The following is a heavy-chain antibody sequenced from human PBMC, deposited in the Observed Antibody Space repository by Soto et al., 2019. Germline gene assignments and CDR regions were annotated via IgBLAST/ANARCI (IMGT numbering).Heavy chain of an antibody. CDR3: AKAYYYGSESYSISPFDY. CDR2: ISGSGGST. V-gene: IGHV3-23*01. J-gene: IGHJ4*02. Sequence: EVQLLESGGGLVQPGGSLRLSCAASGFTFSSYAMSWVRQAPGKGLEWVSAISGSGGSTYYADSVKGRFTISRDTSKNTLYLQMNSLRAEDTAVYYCAKAYYYGSESYSISPFDYWGQGTLVTVSS. CDR1: GFTFSSYA. D-gene: IGHD3-10*01.